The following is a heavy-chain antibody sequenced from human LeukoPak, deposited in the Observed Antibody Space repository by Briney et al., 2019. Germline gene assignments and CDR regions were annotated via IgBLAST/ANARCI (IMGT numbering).Heavy chain of an antibody. CDR3: ARESLPLITIFGVAAVNNWFDP. V-gene: IGHV3-33*01. J-gene: IGHJ5*02. Sequence: GGSLRLSCAASGFTFSSYGMHWVRQAPGKGLEWVAVIWYDGSNKYYADSVKGRFTISRDNSKNTLYLQMNSLRAEDTAVYYCARESLPLITIFGVAAVNNWFDPWGQGTLVTVSS. D-gene: IGHD3-3*01. CDR1: GFTFSSYG. CDR2: IWYDGSNK.